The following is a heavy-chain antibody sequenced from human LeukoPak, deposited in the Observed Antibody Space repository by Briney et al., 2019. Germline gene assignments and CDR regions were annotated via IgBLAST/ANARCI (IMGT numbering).Heavy chain of an antibody. V-gene: IGHV3-23*01. CDR3: AKDRRPNNYYASGSDY. Sequence: GGTLRLSCAASGFTFNSYGMSWVRQAPGKGLEWVSGISVSGDSTYYADSVKGRFTISRDNAKNSLYLQMNSLRAEDTAVYYCAKDRRPNNYYASGSDYWGKGTLVTVSS. D-gene: IGHD3-10*01. J-gene: IGHJ4*02. CDR1: GFTFNSYG. CDR2: ISVSGDST.